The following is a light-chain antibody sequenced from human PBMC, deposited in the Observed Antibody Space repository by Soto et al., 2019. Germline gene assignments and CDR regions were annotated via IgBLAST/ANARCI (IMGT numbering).Light chain of an antibody. V-gene: IGKV1-12*01. CDR1: QGINIG. CDR2: AAS. J-gene: IGKJ4*01. CDR3: QQANNFPLT. Sequence: DIQMTQSPSSVSASVGDTVSITCRASQGINIGLAWYQQKPGKAPQVLIYAASSLQSGVPSRFSGSGFGTDFTLTITSLQPEDFATYFCQQANNFPLTFGGGTKIEIK.